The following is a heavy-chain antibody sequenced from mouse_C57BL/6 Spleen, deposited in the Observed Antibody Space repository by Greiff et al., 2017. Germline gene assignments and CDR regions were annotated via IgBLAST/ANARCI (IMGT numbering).Heavy chain of an antibody. CDR1: GFTFSDYG. D-gene: IGHD4-1*01. J-gene: IGHJ1*03. CDR2: ISSGSSTI. V-gene: IGHV5-17*01. CDR3: ANLNWAYWYFDV. Sequence: EVMLVESGGGLVKPGGSLKLSCAASGFTFSDYGMHWVRQAPEKGLEWVAYISSGSSTIYYADTVKGRFTISSDNAKNTLFLQMTSLRSEDTAMYYCANLNWAYWYFDVWGTGTTVTVSS.